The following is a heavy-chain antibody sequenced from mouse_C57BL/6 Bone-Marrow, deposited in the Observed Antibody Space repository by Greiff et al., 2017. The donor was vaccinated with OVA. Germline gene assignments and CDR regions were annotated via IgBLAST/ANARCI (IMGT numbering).Heavy chain of an antibody. CDR2: IYPGGGYT. V-gene: IGHV1-63*01. Sequence: QVHVKQSGAELVRPGTSVKMSCKASGYTFTNYWIGWAKQRPGHGLEWIGDIYPGGGYTNYNEKFKGKATMTADKSSSPAYMQFSSLTSEDSAIYYCARDYGSSYWYFDVWGTGTTVTVSS. CDR1: GYTFTNYW. D-gene: IGHD1-1*01. CDR3: ARDYGSSYWYFDV. J-gene: IGHJ1*03.